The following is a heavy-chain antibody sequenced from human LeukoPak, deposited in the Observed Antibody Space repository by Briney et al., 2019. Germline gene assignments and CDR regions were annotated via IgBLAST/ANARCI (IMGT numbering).Heavy chain of an antibody. Sequence: GGSLRLSCATSGFSFSSYAMSWVRQAPGKGLEWVSAMSSSDDGRYYAASVRGRFTISRDTSRSTLYLQMNSLRAEDAAVYYCAKAPVTSCRGAFCYPFDYWGQGTLVTVS. CDR3: AKAPVTSCRGAFCYPFDY. CDR2: MSSSDDGR. V-gene: IGHV3-23*01. D-gene: IGHD2-15*01. CDR1: GFSFSSYA. J-gene: IGHJ4*02.